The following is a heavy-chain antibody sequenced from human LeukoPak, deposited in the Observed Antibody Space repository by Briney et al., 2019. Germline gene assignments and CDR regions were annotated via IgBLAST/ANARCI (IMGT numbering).Heavy chain of an antibody. Sequence: ASVKVSCKTSGYSFTSYAITWLRQAPGQGPEWMGWISTYNGNKNYAQKLQGRVTMTTDTSTSTAYMELRNLRSDDTAVYYCARARTRTYYYDSSGLHDAFDIWGQGTMVTVSS. D-gene: IGHD3-22*01. J-gene: IGHJ3*02. V-gene: IGHV1-18*01. CDR1: GYSFTSYA. CDR3: ARARTRTYYYDSSGLHDAFDI. CDR2: ISTYNGNK.